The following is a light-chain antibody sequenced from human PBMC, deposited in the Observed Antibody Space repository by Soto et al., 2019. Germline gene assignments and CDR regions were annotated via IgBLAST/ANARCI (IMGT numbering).Light chain of an antibody. CDR2: GAS. V-gene: IGKV3-15*01. CDR3: HQYNSWPPT. Sequence: EIVVTQSPATLSVSPGKGVTLSCRASEYARSNIAWYQQRPGQAPRLLISGASTRATGIPARFSGSGSGTEFTLIISSLQSEDSAVYYCHQYNSWPPTFGQGTKVEI. CDR1: EYARSN. J-gene: IGKJ1*01.